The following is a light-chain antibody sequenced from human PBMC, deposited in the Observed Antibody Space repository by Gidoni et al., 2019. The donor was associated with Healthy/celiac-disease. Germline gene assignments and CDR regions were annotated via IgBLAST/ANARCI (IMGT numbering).Light chain of an antibody. CDR1: QDISNY. CDR3: QQWGLT. Sequence: DIQMTQSPSSLSASVGDRVTITCQASQDISNYLNWYQQKPGKAPKLLIYDASNLETGVPSRFSGSGSGTDFTFTISSLQPEDIATYYCQQWGLTFGGGTKVEIK. CDR2: DAS. J-gene: IGKJ4*01. V-gene: IGKV1-33*01.